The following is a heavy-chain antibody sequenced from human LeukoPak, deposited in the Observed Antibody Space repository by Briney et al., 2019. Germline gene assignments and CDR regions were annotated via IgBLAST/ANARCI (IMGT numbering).Heavy chain of an antibody. Sequence: SGTLSLTCAVSGGSISSSNWWSWVRQPPGKGLEWIGEIYHSGSTNYNSSLKSRVTISVDKSKSQFSMKLSSMTAADTAVYYCARVSSDSSGYVFDYWGQGTLVTVSS. CDR2: IYHSGST. J-gene: IGHJ4*02. D-gene: IGHD3-22*01. V-gene: IGHV4-4*02. CDR3: ARVSSDSSGYVFDY. CDR1: GGSISSSNW.